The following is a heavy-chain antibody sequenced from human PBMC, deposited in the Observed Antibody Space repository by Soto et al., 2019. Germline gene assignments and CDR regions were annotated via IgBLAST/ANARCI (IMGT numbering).Heavy chain of an antibody. CDR3: ARDYLVHYDILTGSPGY. J-gene: IGHJ4*02. CDR1: GYTFTSYG. D-gene: IGHD3-9*01. Sequence: QVQLVQSGAGVKKPGASVKVSCKASGYTFTSYGISWARQAPGQGLEWIGWVSAYNGNTNYAQKLQGRVTMTTDTSTSTADMELRSRRSDDTAVYYCARDYLVHYDILTGSPGYWGQGTLVTVSS. CDR2: VSAYNGNT. V-gene: IGHV1-18*01.